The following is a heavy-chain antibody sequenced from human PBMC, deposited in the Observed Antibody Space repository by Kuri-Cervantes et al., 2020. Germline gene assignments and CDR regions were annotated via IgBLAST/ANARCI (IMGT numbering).Heavy chain of an antibody. CDR3: ARVFVPPKGTSYAFDI. CDR2: IYYSGST. V-gene: IGHV4-61*05. Sequence: SETLSLTCTVSGGSISSSSYYWGWIRQPPGKGLEWIGYIYYSGSTNYNPSLKSRVTIPVDTSKNQFSLKLSSVTAADTAVYYCARVFVPPKGTSYAFDIWGQGTMVTVSS. CDR1: GGSISSSSYY. D-gene: IGHD2-2*01. J-gene: IGHJ3*02.